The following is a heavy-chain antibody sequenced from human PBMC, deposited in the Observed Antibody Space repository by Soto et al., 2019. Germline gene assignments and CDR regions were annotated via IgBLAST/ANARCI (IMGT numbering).Heavy chain of an antibody. CDR3: ARAPPSGDYRPLWFDP. CDR2: IIPIFGTA. Sequence: QVQLVQSGAEVKKPGSSVKVSCKASGGTFSSYAISWVRQAPGQGLEWMGGIIPIFGTANYAQKFQGRVTITADESTSTAYMELSSLRSEDPAVYYWARAPPSGDYRPLWFDPWGQGTLVTVSS. V-gene: IGHV1-69*01. CDR1: GGTFSSYA. J-gene: IGHJ5*02. D-gene: IGHD4-17*01.